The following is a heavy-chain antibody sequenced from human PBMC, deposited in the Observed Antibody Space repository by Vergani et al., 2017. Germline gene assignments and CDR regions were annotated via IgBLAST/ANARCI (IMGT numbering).Heavy chain of an antibody. Sequence: QVQLQESGPGLVKPSETLSLTCTVSGGSISSYYWSWIRQPQGKGLEWIGYIYYSGSTNYNPSLKSRVTISVDTSKNQFSLKLSSVTAADTAVYYCARTAFYCSSSSCYGNYYYYYMDVWGKGTTVTVSS. CDR3: ARTAFYCSSSSCYGNYYYYYMDV. CDR1: GGSISSYY. V-gene: IGHV4-59*01. D-gene: IGHD2-2*01. J-gene: IGHJ6*03. CDR2: IYYSGST.